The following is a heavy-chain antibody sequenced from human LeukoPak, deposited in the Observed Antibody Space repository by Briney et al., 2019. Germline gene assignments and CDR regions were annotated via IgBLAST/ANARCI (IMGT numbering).Heavy chain of an antibody. J-gene: IGHJ4*01. Sequence: SVKVSCKASGGTFSSYAISWVRQAPGQGLEWMGRIIPILGIANYAQKFQGGVTITAGKSTSTAYMELSSLRSDDTAIYYCARARDLVIAPTAAKPPPAAYWGHGTLVTVSS. CDR1: GGTFSSYA. D-gene: IGHD1-1*01. CDR2: IIPILGIA. CDR3: ARARDLVIAPTAAKPPPAAY. V-gene: IGHV1-69*04.